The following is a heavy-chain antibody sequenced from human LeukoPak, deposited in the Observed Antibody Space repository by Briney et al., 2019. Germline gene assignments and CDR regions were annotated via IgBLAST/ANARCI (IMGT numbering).Heavy chain of an antibody. CDR3: AKDGRGGGFDY. J-gene: IGHJ4*02. Sequence: GGSLRLSCAASGFTFSSYSMNWVRQAPGKGLEWVSSISSSSSYIYYADSVKGRFTISRDNSKNTLYLQMNSLRAEDTAVYYCAKDGRGGGFDYWGQGTLVTVSS. CDR2: ISSSSSYI. CDR1: GFTFSSYS. V-gene: IGHV3-21*04. D-gene: IGHD2-15*01.